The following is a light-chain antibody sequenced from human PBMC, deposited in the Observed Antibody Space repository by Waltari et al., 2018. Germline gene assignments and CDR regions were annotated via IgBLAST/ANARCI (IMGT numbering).Light chain of an antibody. J-gene: IGLJ3*02. Sequence: QSVLTQPPSVSGAPGQRVTISCTGSSSNIGAGYYVHWYQQLPGPAPKRLIYGNSNRPSGVPDRFSGSKSGTSASLAITGLQAEDEADHYCQSYDSSLSGWVFGGGTKLTVL. V-gene: IGLV1-40*01. CDR3: QSYDSSLSGWV. CDR1: SSNIGAGYY. CDR2: GNS.